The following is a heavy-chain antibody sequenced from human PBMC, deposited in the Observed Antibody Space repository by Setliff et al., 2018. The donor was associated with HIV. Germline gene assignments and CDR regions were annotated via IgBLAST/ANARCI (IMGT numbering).Heavy chain of an antibody. CDR1: GVTISSHF. CDR3: ARGRYSYGPGWFDS. D-gene: IGHD5-18*01. CDR2: LFYSGTT. V-gene: IGHV4-4*07. Sequence: PSETLSLTCSVSGVTISSHFWTWIRQPAGKGLEWIGTLFYSGTTTYNPSLKSRITISVDTSKKEFSLNLSSLTAADTAVFYCARGRYSYGPGWFDSWAQGAVVTVSS. J-gene: IGHJ5*01.